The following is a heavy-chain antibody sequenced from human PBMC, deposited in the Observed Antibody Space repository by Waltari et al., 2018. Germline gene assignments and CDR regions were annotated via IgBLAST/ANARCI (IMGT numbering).Heavy chain of an antibody. CDR3: ARSRSVSNWFDP. Sequence: QVQLQQWGAGLLKPSETLSLTCAVSGGSFSGYYWNWIRQPPGKGLEWIGEIKHSGSTNYNPSLKSRVTISVDTSKNQFSLKLSSVNAADTAVYYCARSRSVSNWFDPWGQGTLVTVSS. V-gene: IGHV4-34*01. CDR2: IKHSGST. CDR1: GGSFSGYY. J-gene: IGHJ5*02.